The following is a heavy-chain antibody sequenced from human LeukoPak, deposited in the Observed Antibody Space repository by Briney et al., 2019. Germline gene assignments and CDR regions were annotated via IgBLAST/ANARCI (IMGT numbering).Heavy chain of an antibody. V-gene: IGHV4-39*01. CDR1: GGSISSSSYY. D-gene: IGHD3-9*01. Sequence: SETLSLTCTVSGGSISSSSYYWGWIRQPPGKGLEWIGSIYYSGSTYYNPSLKSRVTISVDTSKNQFSLKLNSVTAADTAVYYCARLTNYDILTGYYNVIMDFDYWGQGTLVTVSS. CDR3: ARLTNYDILTGYYNVIMDFDY. J-gene: IGHJ4*02. CDR2: IYYSGST.